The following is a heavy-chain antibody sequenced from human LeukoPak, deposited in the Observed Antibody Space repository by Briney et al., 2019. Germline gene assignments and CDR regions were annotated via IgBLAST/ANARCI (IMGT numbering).Heavy chain of an antibody. CDR3: TTDNRLCTSTSCYTGWFDP. CDR1: GITFSNAW. J-gene: IGHJ5*02. CDR2: IKSKSDGGTT. V-gene: IGHV3-15*01. Sequence: PGGSLRLSCSASGITFSNAWMSWVRQAPGKGLERVGLIKSKSDGGTTDYAAPVKGRFTISRDDSKNTMYLKINSLKTEDTAVYYCTTDNRLCTSTSCYTGWFDPWGQGTLVTVSS. D-gene: IGHD2-2*02.